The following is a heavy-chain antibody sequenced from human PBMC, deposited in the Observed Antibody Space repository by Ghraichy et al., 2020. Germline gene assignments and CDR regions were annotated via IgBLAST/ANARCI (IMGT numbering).Heavy chain of an antibody. CDR2: ISSSSSYI. J-gene: IGHJ4*02. V-gene: IGHV3-21*01. CDR1: GFTFSSYS. D-gene: IGHD5-18*01. CDR3: ARDGGQPWIQLWSYFDY. Sequence: GGSLRLSCAASGFTFSSYSMNWVRQAPGKGLEWVSSISSSSSYIYYADSVKGRFTISRDNAKNSLYLQMNSLRAEDTAVCYCARDGGQPWIQLWSYFDYWGQGTLVTVSS.